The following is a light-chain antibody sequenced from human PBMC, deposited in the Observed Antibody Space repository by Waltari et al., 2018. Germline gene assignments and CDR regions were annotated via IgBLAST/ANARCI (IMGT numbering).Light chain of an antibody. CDR1: QSVLYNSNNKNY. Sequence: DSVMTQSPDSLAVSLGERATINCTSSQSVLYNSNNKNYLAWYQQKPGQPPKLLIYWASTRQSGVPDRFSGGGSGTDFTLTISSLQAEDVAVYYCQQYYSSPRTFGQGTKVEIK. CDR2: WAS. CDR3: QQYYSSPRT. V-gene: IGKV4-1*01. J-gene: IGKJ1*01.